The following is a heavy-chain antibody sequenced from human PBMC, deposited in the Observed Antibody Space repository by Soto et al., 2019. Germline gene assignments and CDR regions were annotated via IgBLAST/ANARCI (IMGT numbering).Heavy chain of an antibody. CDR1: GYTLTNFC. D-gene: IGHD3-16*01. V-gene: IGHV1-18*01. CDR2: ISAYNGNT. CDR3: ARGGTPIDY. J-gene: IGHJ4*02. Sequence: QVQLVQSGAEVKKPGASVKVSCKASGYTLTNFCISWVRQAPGHGLEWMGWISAYNGNTNYAQNFQGRVTMTTDTTTSTAYMELRSLRSEDTAVYYWARGGTPIDYWGQGTLVTVSS.